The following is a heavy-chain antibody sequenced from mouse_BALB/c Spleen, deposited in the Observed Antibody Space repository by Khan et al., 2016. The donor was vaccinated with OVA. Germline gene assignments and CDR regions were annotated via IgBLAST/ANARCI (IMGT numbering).Heavy chain of an antibody. CDR2: VDPENDNS. CDR1: DFNIKDYY. J-gene: IGHJ3*01. CDR3: ARSGYFAWFGY. Sequence: VRLQQSGAELVRPGALVKLSCKASDFNIKDYYIHWVKQRPEQGLEWIGWVDPENDNSIYDPKFQGKATITADTSSNTAYLQLSSLASEDTAVYYCARSGYFAWFGYWGQGTLVTVSA. V-gene: IGHV14-1*02.